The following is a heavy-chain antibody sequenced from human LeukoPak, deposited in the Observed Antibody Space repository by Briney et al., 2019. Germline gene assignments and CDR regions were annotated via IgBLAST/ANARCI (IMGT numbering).Heavy chain of an antibody. CDR1: GGSISSHY. Sequence: SSETLSLTCTVSGGSISSHYWSWIRQPPGKGLEWIGYIYYSGSTNYNPSLKSRVTISVDTSKNQFSLKLSSVTAADTAVYYCARVTLEGSSTSQNHYYYYYMDVWGKGTTVTVSS. CDR2: IYYSGST. CDR3: ARVTLEGSSTSQNHYYYYYMDV. J-gene: IGHJ6*03. V-gene: IGHV4-59*11. D-gene: IGHD2-2*01.